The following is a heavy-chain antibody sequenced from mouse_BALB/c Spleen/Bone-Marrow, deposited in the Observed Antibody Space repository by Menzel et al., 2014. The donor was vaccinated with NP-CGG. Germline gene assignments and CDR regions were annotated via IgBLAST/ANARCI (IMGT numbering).Heavy chain of an antibody. CDR2: IYPSDSYT. V-gene: IGHV1-69*02. D-gene: IGHD2-2*01. CDR3: TRWLPYAMDY. Sequence: VQLQQSGAELVRPGASVKLSCKASGYTFTNYWINWVKQRPGQGLEWIGNIYPSDSYTNYNQKFKDKATLTVDKSSSTAYMQLGSPTSEDSAVYYCTRWLPYAMDYWGQGTSVTVSS. J-gene: IGHJ4*01. CDR1: GYTFTNYW.